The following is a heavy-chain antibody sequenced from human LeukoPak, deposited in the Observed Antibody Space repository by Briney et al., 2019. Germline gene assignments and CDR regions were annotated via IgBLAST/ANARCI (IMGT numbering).Heavy chain of an antibody. V-gene: IGHV4-31*03. CDR1: GVSISSGGYY. CDR3: ARQYCSSTSCLFDY. J-gene: IGHJ4*02. D-gene: IGHD2-2*01. Sequence: KPSQTLSLTCTVSGVSISSGGYYWSWIRQHPGKGLEWIGYIYYSGSTYNHPTLKSRVTISVHTSKNQYSLKLSSVTAADTAVYYCARQYCSSTSCLFDYWAQGTLVSVSS. CDR2: IYYSGST.